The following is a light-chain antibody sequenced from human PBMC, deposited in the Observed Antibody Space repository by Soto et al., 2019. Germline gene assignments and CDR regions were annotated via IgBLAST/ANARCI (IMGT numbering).Light chain of an antibody. CDR2: GAS. CDR3: QQYGSPPIT. CDR1: QSVSSY. V-gene: IGKV3-20*01. Sequence: EIVMTQSPATLSVSPGERATLSCRASQSVSSYLAWYQQKPGQAPRLLIYGASNRATGIPDRFSGSGSGTDFTLTISRLEPEDFAVYYCQQYGSPPITFGQGTRLEIK. J-gene: IGKJ5*01.